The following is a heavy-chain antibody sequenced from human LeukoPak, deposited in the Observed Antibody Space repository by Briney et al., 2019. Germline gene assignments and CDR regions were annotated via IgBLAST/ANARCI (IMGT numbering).Heavy chain of an antibody. CDR2: INPNSGGT. V-gene: IGHV1-2*02. Sequence: ASVKVSCKASGYTFTGYYMHWVRQAPGQGLEWMGWINPNSGGTNYAQKFQGRVTMTRDTSISTAYMELSRPRSDDTAVYYCARPAPAASGFVDYWGQGTLVTVSS. CDR3: ARPAPAASGFVDY. D-gene: IGHD2-2*01. CDR1: GYTFTGYY. J-gene: IGHJ4*02.